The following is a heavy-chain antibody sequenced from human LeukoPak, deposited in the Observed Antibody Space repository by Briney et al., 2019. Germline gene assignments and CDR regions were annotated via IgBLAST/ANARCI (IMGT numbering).Heavy chain of an antibody. D-gene: IGHD6-13*01. CDR2: TYPDDSNT. J-gene: IGHJ6*03. V-gene: IGHV5-51*01. CDR1: GYNFPIYW. CDR3: ARQGAAGKYYYYYMDV. Sequence: GESLKISCQGSGYNFPIYWIGWVRQMPGQGLEWMGITYPDDSNTIYGPSFQGQVTISADKSINTAYLEWSSLKALDTAIYYCARQGAAGKYYYYYMDVWGKGTTVTVSS.